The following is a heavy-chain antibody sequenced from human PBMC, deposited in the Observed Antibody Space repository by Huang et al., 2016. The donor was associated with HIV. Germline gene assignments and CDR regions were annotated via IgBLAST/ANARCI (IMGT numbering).Heavy chain of an antibody. Sequence: VQLIESGGGVVQPGKSLRLSCATSGFILRNYGMHWVRQAQGKGLKWVEFIRNDGMKKNYADSVRGRFTVGRDNGNNTLFLQMRSLGVDDTAVYYCARGDYYDSSGYHPGYFDYWGQGILVTVSS. V-gene: IGHV3-33*04. CDR3: ARGDYYDSSGYHPGYFDY. J-gene: IGHJ4*02. CDR2: IRNDGMKK. CDR1: GFILRNYG. D-gene: IGHD3-22*01.